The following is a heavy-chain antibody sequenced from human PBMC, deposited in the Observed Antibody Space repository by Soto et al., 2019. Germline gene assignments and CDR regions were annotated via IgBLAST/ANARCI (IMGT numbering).Heavy chain of an antibody. Sequence: QVQLVQSGAEVKKPGASVKVSCKASGYTFSSYDINWVRQATGQGLEWMGWLNPNSGDTGYAQKFQGRVPLTRNTSINTAYIDLSSLTSDDTAVYYCATSGGGWYLYWGQGTLVTVSS. CDR1: GYTFSSYD. V-gene: IGHV1-8*01. D-gene: IGHD6-19*01. J-gene: IGHJ4*02. CDR3: ATSGGGWYLY. CDR2: LNPNSGDT.